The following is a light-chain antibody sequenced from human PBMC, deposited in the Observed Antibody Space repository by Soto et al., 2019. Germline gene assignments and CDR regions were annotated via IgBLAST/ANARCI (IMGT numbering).Light chain of an antibody. V-gene: IGKV1-33*01. CDR1: HDIGNS. CDR3: QKSDHLPL. J-gene: IGKJ3*01. Sequence: DMQMTKSPPSLSASVGDKVTITCQASHDIGNSLNWYQDKPGQPPKLVIYDAYNLETGVPSTFSGNGYGTDFTFTISSLRPEDIATYYCQKSDHLPLFGPGTKVDIK. CDR2: DAY.